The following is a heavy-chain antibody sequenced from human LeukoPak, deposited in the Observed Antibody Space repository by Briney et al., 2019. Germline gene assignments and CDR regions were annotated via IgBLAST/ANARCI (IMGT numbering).Heavy chain of an antibody. V-gene: IGHV3-30*02. J-gene: IGHJ6*03. CDR3: AKTGFEWGEYFYYMDV. Sequence: GGSLRLSCAASGFTFSDYAMHWVRQAPGKGLEWVTFIRHDGSNIYYADSVKGRFTISRDNSKNTLYLQMNSLTVEDTAVYYCAKTGFEWGEYFYYMDVWGKGTTVTVSS. CDR2: IRHDGSNI. D-gene: IGHD1-14*01. CDR1: GFTFSDYA.